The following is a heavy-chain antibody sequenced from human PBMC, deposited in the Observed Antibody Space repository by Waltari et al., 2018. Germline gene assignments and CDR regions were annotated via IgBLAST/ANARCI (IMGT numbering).Heavy chain of an antibody. CDR2: ISGSGGST. J-gene: IGHJ4*02. Sequence: EVQLLESGGGLVQPGGSLRLSCAASGFTFSSYAMSWVRQAPGKGLEWVSAISGSGGSTYYADSVKGRFTISRDNAKNSLYLQMNSLRAEDTAVYYCARASTQMVYAMGGFHFDYWGQGTLVTVSS. V-gene: IGHV3-23*01. CDR1: GFTFSSYA. D-gene: IGHD2-8*01. CDR3: ARASTQMVYAMGGFHFDY.